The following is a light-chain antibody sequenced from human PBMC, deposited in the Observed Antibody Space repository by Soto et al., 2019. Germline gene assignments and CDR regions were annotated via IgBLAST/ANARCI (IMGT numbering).Light chain of an antibody. V-gene: IGKV1-5*03. Sequence: DIQMTQSPSTLSAYVGDRVTITCRASQSISSWLAWYRQKPGKAPKLLIYKAPSLESGVPSRFSGSGSGTEFTLTISSLQTDDFATYYFQQYNSFPYTFGQGTKLEIK. J-gene: IGKJ2*01. CDR3: QQYNSFPYT. CDR1: QSISSW. CDR2: KAP.